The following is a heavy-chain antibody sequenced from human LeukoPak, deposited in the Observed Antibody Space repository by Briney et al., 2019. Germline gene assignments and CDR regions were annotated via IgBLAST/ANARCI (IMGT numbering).Heavy chain of an antibody. Sequence: PGGSLRLSCAASGFTFSSYAMSRVRQAPGKGLEWVSGISGSGGGTYYADSVKGRFTISRDNSKNTLYLQMNSLRAEDTAVFYCAKGKYNRDAFDIWGLGTMVTVSS. CDR2: ISGSGGGT. J-gene: IGHJ3*02. D-gene: IGHD6-6*01. CDR1: GFTFSSYA. V-gene: IGHV3-23*01. CDR3: AKGKYNRDAFDI.